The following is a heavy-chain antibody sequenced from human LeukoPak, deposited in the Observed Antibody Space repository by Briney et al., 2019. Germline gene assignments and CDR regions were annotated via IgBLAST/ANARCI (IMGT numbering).Heavy chain of an antibody. V-gene: IGHV3-30-3*01. CDR1: GFTFSSYA. CDR2: ISYDGSNK. Sequence: PGGSMRLSCAASGFTFSSYAVHWVSQALGKGLEWVAVISYDGSNKYYGDSVEGRFTISRDNCKNTLYLQMNGLRAEDTAVYYCARDRKKYSSSPEWGDIDYWGQGTLVTVSS. D-gene: IGHD6-13*01. J-gene: IGHJ4*02. CDR3: ARDRKKYSSSPEWGDIDY.